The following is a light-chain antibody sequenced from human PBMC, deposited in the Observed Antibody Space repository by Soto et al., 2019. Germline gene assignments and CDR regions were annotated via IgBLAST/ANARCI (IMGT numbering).Light chain of an antibody. V-gene: IGKV1-5*03. Sequence: DIQMTQSPSTLSASVGDRVTITCRASESISNFLAWYQQKPGKAPNLLIYKASSLESGVPSRFSGSGSGTEFTLTISSLQPDDFATYYCQQYNSYSFGQGTKVDI. J-gene: IGKJ1*01. CDR2: KAS. CDR1: ESISNF. CDR3: QQYNSYS.